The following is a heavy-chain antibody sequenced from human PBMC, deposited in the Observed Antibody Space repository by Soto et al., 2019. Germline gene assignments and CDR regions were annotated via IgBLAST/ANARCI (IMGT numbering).Heavy chain of an antibody. CDR1: GGTFSSYA. J-gene: IGHJ6*04. V-gene: IGHV1-69*06. CDR2: IIPIFGTA. CDR3: ARVASGARDSRSWYIDYYYGMDV. D-gene: IGHD6-13*01. Sequence: SVKVSCKASGGTFSSYAISWVRQAPGQGLEWMGGIIPIFGTANYAQKFQGRVTITADKSTSTAYMELSSLRSEDTAVYYCARVASGARDSRSWYIDYYYGMDVWGKGTKVT.